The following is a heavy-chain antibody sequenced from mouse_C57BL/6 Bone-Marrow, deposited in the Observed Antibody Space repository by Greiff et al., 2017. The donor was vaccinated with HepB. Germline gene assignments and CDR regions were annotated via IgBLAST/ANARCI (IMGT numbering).Heavy chain of an antibody. CDR2: IWSGVST. Sequence: VQVVESGPGLVQPSQSLSITCTVSGFSLTSYGVHWVRQSPGKGLEWLGVIWSGVSTDYNAAFISRLSISKDNSKSQVFFKMNSLQADDTADLPYAMDYWGQGTSVTVSS. D-gene: IGHD5-5*01. V-gene: IGHV2-2*01. CDR1: GFSLTSYG. J-gene: IGHJ4*01. CDR3: AMDY.